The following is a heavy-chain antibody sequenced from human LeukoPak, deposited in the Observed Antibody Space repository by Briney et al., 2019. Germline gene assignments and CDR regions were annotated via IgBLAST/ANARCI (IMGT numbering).Heavy chain of an antibody. Sequence: GGSLRLSCAASGFTFSSYWMSWVRQAPGKGLEWVANIKQDGSDKYYVDSVKGRFTISRDNAKNSLYLQMNSLRAEDTAVYYCARVGYCSGGSCYVPFDYWGQGTLVTVSS. J-gene: IGHJ4*02. CDR3: ARVGYCSGGSCYVPFDY. V-gene: IGHV3-7*03. CDR2: IKQDGSDK. D-gene: IGHD2-15*01. CDR1: GFTFSSYW.